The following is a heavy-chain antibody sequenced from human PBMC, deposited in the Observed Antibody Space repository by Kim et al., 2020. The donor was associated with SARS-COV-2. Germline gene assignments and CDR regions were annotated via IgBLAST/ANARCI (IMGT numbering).Heavy chain of an antibody. J-gene: IGHJ6*02. CDR3: ARGRSDFWSGYILPYYYYGMDV. V-gene: IGHV1-8*01. CDR1: GYTFTSYD. CDR2: MNPNSGNT. D-gene: IGHD3-3*01. Sequence: ASVKVSCKASGYTFTSYDINWVRQATGQGLEWMGWMNPNSGNTGYAQKFQGRVTMTRNTSISTAYMELSSLRSEDTAVYYCARGRSDFWSGYILPYYYYGMDVWGQGTTVTVSS.